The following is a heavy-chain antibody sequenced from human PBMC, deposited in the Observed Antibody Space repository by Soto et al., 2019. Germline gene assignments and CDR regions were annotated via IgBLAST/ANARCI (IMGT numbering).Heavy chain of an antibody. CDR1: GYTFTSYA. D-gene: IGHD3-10*01. J-gene: IGHJ4*02. CDR3: ARALHYYGSGSYYTGVDY. V-gene: IGHV1-3*01. CDR2: INAGNGNT. Sequence: QVQLVQSGAEVKKPGASVKVSCKASGYTFTSYAMHWVRQAPGQRLEWMGWINAGNGNTKYSQKFQGRVTITRDKSASTAYMELSSLRSEDTAVYYCARALHYYGSGSYYTGVDYWGQGTLVTVSS.